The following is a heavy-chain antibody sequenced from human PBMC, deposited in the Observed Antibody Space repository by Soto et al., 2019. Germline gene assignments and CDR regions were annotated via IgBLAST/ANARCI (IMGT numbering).Heavy chain of an antibody. CDR1: GGTFSSYA. CDR3: ARDKYYYDSSGYYYSFDY. V-gene: IGHV1-69*01. CDR2: IIPIFGTA. J-gene: IGHJ4*02. D-gene: IGHD3-22*01. Sequence: QVQLVQSGAEVKKPGSSVKVSCKASGGTFSSYAISWVRQAPGQGLEWMGGIIPIFGTANYAQKFQGRVTITADESTSTAYMELSSLRSEDTAVYYCARDKYYYDSSGYYYSFDYWCQGTLVTVSS.